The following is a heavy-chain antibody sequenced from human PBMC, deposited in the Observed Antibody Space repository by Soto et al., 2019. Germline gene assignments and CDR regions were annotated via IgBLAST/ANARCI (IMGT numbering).Heavy chain of an antibody. V-gene: IGHV3-15*01. J-gene: IGHJ3*02. Sequence: GGSLRLSCAASGFTFSNAWMSWVRQAPGKGLEWVGRIKSKTDGGTTDYAAPVKGRFTISRDDSKNTLYLQMNSLKTEDTAVYYCTTGDGYNYLYAFDIWGQGTMVTVSS. CDR1: GFTFSNAW. CDR2: IKSKTDGGTT. CDR3: TTGDGYNYLYAFDI. D-gene: IGHD5-12*01.